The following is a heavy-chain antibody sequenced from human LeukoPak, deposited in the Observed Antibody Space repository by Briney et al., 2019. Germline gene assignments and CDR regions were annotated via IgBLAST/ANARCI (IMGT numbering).Heavy chain of an antibody. V-gene: IGHV1-24*01. D-gene: IGHD6-13*01. J-gene: IGHJ4*02. Sequence: ASVKVSCKVSGYTLTELSMHWVRQAPGKGLEWMGGFDPEDGETFYAQRFQGRVTMTEDTSTDIVYMELISLRSEDTAVYYCARTRAAAGNVRAIKYWGQGTLVTVSS. CDR1: GYTLTELS. CDR2: FDPEDGET. CDR3: ARTRAAAGNVRAIKY.